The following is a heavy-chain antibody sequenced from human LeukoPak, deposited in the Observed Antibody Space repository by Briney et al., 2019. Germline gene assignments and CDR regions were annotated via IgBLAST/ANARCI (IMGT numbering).Heavy chain of an antibody. V-gene: IGHV4-38-2*02. D-gene: IGHD6-19*01. Sequence: SETLSLTCTVSGYSISSGYYWGWIRQPPGKGLEWIGSIYATGSTYYNPSLKSRVTISMDTSKNEFSLKLSSVTAADTAVYYCARAFSSAWYMNWFDPWGQGTLVTVSS. CDR3: ARAFSSAWYMNWFDP. CDR2: IYATGST. J-gene: IGHJ5*02. CDR1: GYSISSGYY.